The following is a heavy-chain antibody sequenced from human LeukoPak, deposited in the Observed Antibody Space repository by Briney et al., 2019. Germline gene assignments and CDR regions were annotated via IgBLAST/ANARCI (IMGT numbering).Heavy chain of an antibody. CDR1: GFTFRSFA. CDR2: ISHDGTDK. J-gene: IGHJ4*02. D-gene: IGHD3-16*01. CDR3: VQRGGLDY. V-gene: IGHV3-30*03. Sequence: GGSLRLSCAASGFTFRSFAMHWVRQAPGKGLDGVAIISHDGTDKYYADSVKGRFTISRDNSKNALHLQMNSLRIEDTAVYYCVQRGGLDYWGQGTLVTVSS.